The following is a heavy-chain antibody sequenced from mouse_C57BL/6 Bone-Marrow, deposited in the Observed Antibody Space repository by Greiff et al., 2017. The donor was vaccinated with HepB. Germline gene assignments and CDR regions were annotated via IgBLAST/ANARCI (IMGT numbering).Heavy chain of an antibody. V-gene: IGHV2-5*01. CDR2: IWRGGST. CDR3: AKNKNSWWYFDV. J-gene: IGHJ1*03. CDR1: GFSFTSYG. Sequence: VQLQQSGPGLVQPSQRLSITCTVSGFSFTSYGVHWVRQSPGKGLEWLGVIWRGGSTDYNAAFMSRLSITKDNSKSQVFFKMNSLQADDTAIYYCAKNKNSWWYFDVWGTGTTVTVSS.